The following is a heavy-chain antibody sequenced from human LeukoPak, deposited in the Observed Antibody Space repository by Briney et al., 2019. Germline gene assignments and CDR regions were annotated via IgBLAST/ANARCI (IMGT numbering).Heavy chain of an antibody. Sequence: GGSLRLSCAASGFTFSSNYMSWVRQAPGKGLEWVSVIYSGGSTYYADSVKGRFTISRDNSKNTLYLQMSSLRSEDTAVYYCAADLLRETGYWGQGTLVTVSS. CDR3: AADLLRETGY. D-gene: IGHD1-14*01. J-gene: IGHJ4*02. CDR2: IYSGGST. V-gene: IGHV3-53*01. CDR1: GFTFSSNY.